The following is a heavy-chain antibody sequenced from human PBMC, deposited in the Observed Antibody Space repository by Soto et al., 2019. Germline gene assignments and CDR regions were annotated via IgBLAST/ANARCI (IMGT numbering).Heavy chain of an antibody. D-gene: IGHD6-19*01. Sequence: GVLRLSCAASGFIFSDYYMSWIRQAPGKGLEWVSYISDSSSYTNYADSVKGRFTISRDNAKNSLYLQMNSLRAEDTAVYYCARGVGVAVAGTGDWFDPWGQGTLVTVSS. J-gene: IGHJ5*02. CDR2: ISDSSSYT. CDR1: GFIFSDYY. V-gene: IGHV3-11*06. CDR3: ARGVGVAVAGTGDWFDP.